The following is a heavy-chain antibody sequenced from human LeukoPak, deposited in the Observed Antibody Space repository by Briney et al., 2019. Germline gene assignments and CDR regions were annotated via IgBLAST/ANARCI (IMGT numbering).Heavy chain of an antibody. CDR1: GGSISSSY. CDR2: IYNSGNT. Sequence: SETLSLTCTVSGGSISSSYWSWIRQPPGRGLEWIGYIYNSGNTNYNPSLKSRVTISVDTSKNQFSLKLSSVTVADTAVYYCARDRGGVWISFDYWSQGTLVTVSS. CDR3: ARDRGGVWISFDY. V-gene: IGHV4-59*01. J-gene: IGHJ4*02. D-gene: IGHD3-16*01.